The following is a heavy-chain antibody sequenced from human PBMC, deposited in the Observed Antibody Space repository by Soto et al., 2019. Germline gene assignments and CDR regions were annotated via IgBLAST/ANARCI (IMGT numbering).Heavy chain of an antibody. D-gene: IGHD2-2*01. V-gene: IGHV4-34*01. CDR3: ARGLRSTPNWFDP. CDR2: INHSGST. CDR1: GGSFSGYY. J-gene: IGHJ5*02. Sequence: QVQLQQWGAGLLKPSETLSLTCAVYGGSFSGYYWSWIRQPPGKGLEWIGEINHSGSTNYNPSLKSRVTISVDTSTNQFSLKLSSVTAADTAVYYCARGLRSTPNWFDPWGQGTLVTVSS.